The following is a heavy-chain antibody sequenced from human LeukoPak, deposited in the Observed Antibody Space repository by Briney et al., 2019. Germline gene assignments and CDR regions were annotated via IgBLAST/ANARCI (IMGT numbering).Heavy chain of an antibody. Sequence: PGGSLRLSCAASGFTFDDYSMPWVRQAPGKGLEWVSGISWNSGSAGYVDSVKVRFTISRDSAKNSLYLQMNSLRTEDTALYYCAKDRTYSAYAALDYWGQGTLVTVSS. CDR2: ISWNSGSA. V-gene: IGHV3-9*01. J-gene: IGHJ4*02. D-gene: IGHD5-12*01. CDR3: AKDRTYSAYAALDY. CDR1: GFTFDDYS.